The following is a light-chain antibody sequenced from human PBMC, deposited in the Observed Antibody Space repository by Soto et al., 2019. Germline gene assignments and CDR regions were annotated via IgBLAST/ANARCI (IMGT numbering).Light chain of an antibody. CDR2: ETS. Sequence: DIQMAQSPSSLSASVGDRVTITCRAAQNIAKYLNWYQQKPGKAPLLLIYETSKLEIGVPSRFAGSGSGTDFTLTISSLQPEDFATYYCQETYSKPPTFGGGTKVDIK. CDR1: QNIAKY. J-gene: IGKJ4*01. CDR3: QETYSKPPT. V-gene: IGKV1-39*01.